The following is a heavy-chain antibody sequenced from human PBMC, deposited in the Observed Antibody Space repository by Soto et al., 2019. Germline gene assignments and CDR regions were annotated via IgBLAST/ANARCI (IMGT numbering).Heavy chain of an antibody. CDR2: IDHNGIT. J-gene: IGHJ6*02. V-gene: IGHV4-4*02. Sequence: SETLSLTCAVSGDSISNSKWWTWVRQTPGKGLEGIGKIDHNGITNYNPSLESRVTILKDNSKNQLSLKLSSVTGADSAVYYCVRLNRAYYYYGMDVWGQGATVTVSS. CDR1: GDSISNSKW. CDR3: VRLNRAYYYYGMDV.